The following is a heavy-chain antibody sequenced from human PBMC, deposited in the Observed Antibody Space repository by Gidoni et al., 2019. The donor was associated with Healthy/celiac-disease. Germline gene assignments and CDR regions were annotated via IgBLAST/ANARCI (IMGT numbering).Heavy chain of an antibody. J-gene: IGHJ3*02. CDR2: IIPIFGTA. V-gene: IGHV1-69*06. CDR3: ASQPRTWIQLWSAVGAFDI. Sequence: QVQLVKSGAQVKKPASSVEVSCKAAGGTLSSYAISWVRQAPGPGLDWMGGIIPIFGTANYALKFQGRVTITADKYTSTAYMELSSLRSEDTAVYYCASQPRTWIQLWSAVGAFDIWGQGTMVTVSS. D-gene: IGHD5-18*01. CDR1: GGTLSSYA.